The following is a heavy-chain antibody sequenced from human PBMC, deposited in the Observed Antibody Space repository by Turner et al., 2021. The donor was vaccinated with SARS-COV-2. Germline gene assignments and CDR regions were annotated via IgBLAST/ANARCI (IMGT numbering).Heavy chain of an antibody. CDR1: GFTFSSYG. V-gene: IGHV3-33*01. Sequence: QVQLVESGGGVVQPGMSLRLPCAASGFTFSSYGMHWVRQAPGKGVEWVAVIWYDGSNKYYADSVKGRVTISRDNSKNTLYLQMNSLRAEDTAVYYCARDGGYSGYAYFDYWGQGTLVTVSS. D-gene: IGHD5-12*01. J-gene: IGHJ4*02. CDR2: IWYDGSNK. CDR3: ARDGGYSGYAYFDY.